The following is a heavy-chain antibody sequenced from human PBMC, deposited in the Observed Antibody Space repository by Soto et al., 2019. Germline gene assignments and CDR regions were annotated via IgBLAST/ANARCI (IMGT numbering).Heavy chain of an antibody. D-gene: IGHD3-22*01. Sequence: PGGSLRLSCPASAFTFSDYGIHWVRQAPGKGLEWVAAISYDGTKKYYADAVKGRFTISRDNFKNTLYLQMNSLRAEDTALYYCVKDAITVIVVPRWYFDHWGQGTLVTVSS. J-gene: IGHJ4*02. CDR2: ISYDGTKK. CDR3: VKDAITVIVVPRWYFDH. V-gene: IGHV3-30*18. CDR1: AFTFSDYG.